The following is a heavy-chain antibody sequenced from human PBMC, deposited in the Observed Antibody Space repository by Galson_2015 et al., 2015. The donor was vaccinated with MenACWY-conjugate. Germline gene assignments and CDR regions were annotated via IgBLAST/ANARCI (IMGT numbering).Heavy chain of an antibody. J-gene: IGHJ4*02. D-gene: IGHD3-3*01. CDR3: AREGNDYDFWSTYYYYLDY. CDR2: IWFDGSKN. CDR1: GFTFSRYG. Sequence: SLRLSCAASGFTFSRYGMHWCRQAPGKGLVWGAGIWFDGSKNFYADSVKGRFTISRDNSKNTLSLQMNTLRAEDTAVYYCAREGNDYDFWSTYYYYLDYWGQGTLVTVSS. V-gene: IGHV3-30*19.